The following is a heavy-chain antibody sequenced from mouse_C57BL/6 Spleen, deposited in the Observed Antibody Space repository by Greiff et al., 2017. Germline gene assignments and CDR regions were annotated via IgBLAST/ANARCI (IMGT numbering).Heavy chain of an antibody. V-gene: IGHV1-50*01. CDR3: ARHDGYAMDY. Sequence: VQLQQSGAELVKPGASVKLSCKASGYTFTSYWMQWVKQRPGQGLEWIGEIDPSDSYTNYNQKFKGKATLTVDTSSSTAYMQLSSLTSEDSAVYYCARHDGYAMDYWGQGTSVTVSS. D-gene: IGHD2-12*01. CDR1: GYTFTSYW. J-gene: IGHJ4*01. CDR2: IDPSDSYT.